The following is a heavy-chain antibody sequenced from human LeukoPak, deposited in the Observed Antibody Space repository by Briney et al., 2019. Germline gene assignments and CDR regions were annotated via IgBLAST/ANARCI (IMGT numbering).Heavy chain of an antibody. CDR3: ALNGREVPSGAFDI. J-gene: IGHJ3*02. D-gene: IGHD3-16*02. Sequence: GGSLRLSWAASGFTFSNYAMSWVRQAPGKGLEWVSAISGSGGSTYYADSVKGRFTISRDNSKNTLYLQMNSLRAEDTAVYYCALNGREVPSGAFDIWGQGTMVTVSS. V-gene: IGHV3-23*01. CDR2: ISGSGGST. CDR1: GFTFSNYA.